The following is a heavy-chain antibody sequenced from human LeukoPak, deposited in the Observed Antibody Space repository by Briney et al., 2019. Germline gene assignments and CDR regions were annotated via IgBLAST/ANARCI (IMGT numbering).Heavy chain of an antibody. Sequence: SETLSLTCTVSGDSISSGDYYWSWIRQPAGKGLEWIGSIYYSGSTYYNPSLKSRVTISVDTSKNQFSLKLSSVTAADTAVYYCASTPLGYCSGGSCYMRAGDYFDYWGQGTLVTVSS. CDR2: IYYSGST. CDR1: GDSISSGDYY. D-gene: IGHD2-15*01. CDR3: ASTPLGYCSGGSCYMRAGDYFDY. V-gene: IGHV4-39*01. J-gene: IGHJ4*02.